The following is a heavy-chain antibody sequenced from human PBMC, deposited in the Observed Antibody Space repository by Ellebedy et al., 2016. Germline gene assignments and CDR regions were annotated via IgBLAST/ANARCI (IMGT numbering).Heavy chain of an antibody. CDR1: GYTFTSYG. D-gene: IGHD6-19*01. V-gene: IGHV1-18*01. CDR2: ISAYNGNT. Sequence: ASVKVSCKASGYTFTSYGISWVRQAPGQGLEWVGWISAYNGNTNYAQKLQGRVTMTTDTSTSTAYMELRSLRSDDTAVYYCARDDPVAGIPFAYMDVWGKGTTVTVSS. CDR3: ARDDPVAGIPFAYMDV. J-gene: IGHJ6*03.